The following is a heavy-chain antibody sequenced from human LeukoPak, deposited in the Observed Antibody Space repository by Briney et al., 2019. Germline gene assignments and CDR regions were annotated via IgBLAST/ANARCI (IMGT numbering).Heavy chain of an antibody. V-gene: IGHV4-39*01. CDR2: IYYSGST. CDR3: ARPPSIAVAGLPHYYYYYYMDV. Sequence: SETLSLTCTVSGGSISSSSYYWGWIRQPPGKGLEWIGSIYYSGSTYYNPSLKSRVTISVDTSKNQFSLRLSSVTAADTAVYYCARPPSIAVAGLPHYYYYYYMDVWGKGTTVTVSS. D-gene: IGHD6-19*01. J-gene: IGHJ6*03. CDR1: GGSISSSSYY.